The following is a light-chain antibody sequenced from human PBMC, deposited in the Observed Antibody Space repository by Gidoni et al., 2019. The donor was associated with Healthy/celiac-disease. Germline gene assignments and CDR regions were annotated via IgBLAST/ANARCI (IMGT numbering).Light chain of an antibody. Sequence: DVVLTQSPLSLPVTLGQPASISCRSSQSLVSSDGNTYLNWFQQRPGQSPRRLIYKVSNRDSGVPDRFSGSGSGTDFTLKISRVEAEDVGVYYCMQGTHWPPFICGPGTKVDIK. CDR3: MQGTHWPPFI. V-gene: IGKV2-30*01. CDR1: QSLVSSDGNTY. J-gene: IGKJ3*01. CDR2: KVS.